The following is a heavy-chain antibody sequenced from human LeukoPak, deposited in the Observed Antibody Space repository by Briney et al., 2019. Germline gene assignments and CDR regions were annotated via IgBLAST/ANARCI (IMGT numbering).Heavy chain of an antibody. CDR1: GGSISSYF. CDR3: ARDRWLGY. CDR2: IYYSGST. D-gene: IGHD5-12*01. Sequence: KPSETLSLTCTVSGGSISSYFWSWVRQPPGKGLEWIGYIYYSGSTNYNPSLKSRVTISVDTSKNQFSLKLASVTTPDTAVYYCARDRWLGYWGQGTLVTVSS. V-gene: IGHV4-59*01. J-gene: IGHJ4*02.